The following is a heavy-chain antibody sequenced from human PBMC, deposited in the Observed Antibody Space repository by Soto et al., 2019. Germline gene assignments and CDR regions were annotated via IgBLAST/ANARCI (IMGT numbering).Heavy chain of an antibody. J-gene: IGHJ6*04. D-gene: IGHD6-19*01. CDR1: GGALSGYA. CDR2: IIPIFGTA. V-gene: IGHV1-69*13. CDR3: ARKRAVGGTVYYYYGMDV. Sequence: SVKGSCKASGGALSGYASGWVRQAPGQGLEWMGGIIPIFGTANYAQKFQGRVTLTADESTSTAYMELSSLRSEDTAVYYCARKRAVGGTVYYYYGMDVWGEGTTVTVSS.